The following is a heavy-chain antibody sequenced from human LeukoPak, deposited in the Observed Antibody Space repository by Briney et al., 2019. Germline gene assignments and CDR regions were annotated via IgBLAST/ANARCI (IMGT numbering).Heavy chain of an antibody. CDR3: ARLQYCSSTSCLTDAFDI. CDR2: ISSSGSTI. D-gene: IGHD2-2*01. Sequence: GGSLRLSCAASGFTFSDYYMSWIRQAPGKGLEWVSYISSSGSTIYYADSVKGRFTISRDNAKNSLYLQMNSLRAEDTTVYYCARLQYCSSTSCLTDAFDIWGQGTMVTVSS. V-gene: IGHV3-11*04. J-gene: IGHJ3*02. CDR1: GFTFSDYY.